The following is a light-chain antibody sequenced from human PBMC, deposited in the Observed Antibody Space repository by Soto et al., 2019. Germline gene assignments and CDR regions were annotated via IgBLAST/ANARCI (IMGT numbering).Light chain of an antibody. CDR1: QSVSSSY. CDR3: QQYGSSLGT. CDR2: GAS. Sequence: EIVLTQSPGTLSLSPGERDTLSCRASQSVSSSYLAWYQQQPGQAPRLLIYGASSRATGIPDRFSGSGSGTDFTLTISRREPEDFAVYYCQQYGSSLGTFGQGTNLEIK. J-gene: IGKJ2*02. V-gene: IGKV3-20*01.